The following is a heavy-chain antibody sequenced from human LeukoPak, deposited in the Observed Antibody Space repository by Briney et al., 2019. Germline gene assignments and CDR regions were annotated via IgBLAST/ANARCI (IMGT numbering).Heavy chain of an antibody. CDR1: GFTFSSYE. V-gene: IGHV3-48*03. J-gene: IGHJ4*02. CDR2: ISSSGATI. D-gene: IGHD6-6*01. Sequence: GGSLRLSCAVSGFTFSSYEMSWVRQAPEEGLEWVSYISSSGATIYYADSVKGRFTISRDNAKNSLYLQMNSLRAEDTAVYYCARDLTIAAHDYWGQGTLVTVSS. CDR3: ARDLTIAAHDY.